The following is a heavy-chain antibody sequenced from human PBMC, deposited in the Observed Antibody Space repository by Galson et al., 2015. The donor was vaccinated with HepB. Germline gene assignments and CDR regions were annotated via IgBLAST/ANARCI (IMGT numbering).Heavy chain of an antibody. Sequence: SVKVSCKASGYTFTSYAMNWVRQAPGQGLEWMGWINTNTGNPTYAQGFTGRFVFSLDTSVTTTYLQISSLKAEDSAVYYCAREGYCSGGSCYPPYYYYGMDVWGQGTTVTVSS. CDR1: GYTFTSYA. J-gene: IGHJ6*02. CDR3: AREGYCSGGSCYPPYYYYGMDV. V-gene: IGHV7-4-1*02. CDR2: INTNTGNP. D-gene: IGHD2-15*01.